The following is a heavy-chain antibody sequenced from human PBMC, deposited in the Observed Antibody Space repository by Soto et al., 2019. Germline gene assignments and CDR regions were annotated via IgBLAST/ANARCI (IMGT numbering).Heavy chain of an antibody. V-gene: IGHV3-49*03. D-gene: IGHD2-2*01. CDR1: GFTFGDYA. J-gene: IGHJ6*02. CDR3: TRVSIVVVPAAHYYYYYGMDV. Sequence: GGSLRLSCTASGFTFGDYAMSWFRQAPGKGLEWVGFIRSKAYGGTTEYAASVKGRFTISRDDSKSIAYLQMNSLKTEDTAVYYCTRVSIVVVPAAHYYYYYGMDVWGQGTTVTVSS. CDR2: IRSKAYGGTT.